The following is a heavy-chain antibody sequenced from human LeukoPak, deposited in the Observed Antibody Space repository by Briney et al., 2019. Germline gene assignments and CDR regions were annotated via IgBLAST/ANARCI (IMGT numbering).Heavy chain of an antibody. CDR2: ISSGSTYI. J-gene: IGHJ4*02. CDR1: GFTFSSKS. D-gene: IGHD4-17*01. CDR3: ARTSGDPFDF. Sequence: GGSLRLSCGASGFTFSSKSMNWVRQAPGKGLEWVSSISSGSTYIYYADSVKGRFTISKDNARNSLYVQMNNLRAEDTAVYYCARTSGDPFDFWGQGTLVAVSS. V-gene: IGHV3-21*01.